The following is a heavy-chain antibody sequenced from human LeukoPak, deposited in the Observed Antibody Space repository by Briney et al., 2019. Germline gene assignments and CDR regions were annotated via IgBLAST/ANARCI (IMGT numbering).Heavy chain of an antibody. CDR3: ARVRTTWSNWFDP. J-gene: IGHJ5*02. D-gene: IGHD1-7*01. V-gene: IGHV4-34*01. Sequence: SETLSLTRAVYGGSFSGYYWSWIRQPPGKGLEWIGEINHSGSTNYNPSLKSRVTISVDRSKNQFSLKLSPVTAADTAVYYCARVRTTWSNWFDPWGQGTLVTVSS. CDR2: INHSGST. CDR1: GGSFSGYY.